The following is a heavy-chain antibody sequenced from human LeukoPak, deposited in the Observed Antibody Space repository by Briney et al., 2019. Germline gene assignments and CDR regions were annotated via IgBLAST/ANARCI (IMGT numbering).Heavy chain of an antibody. Sequence: NASETLSLTCTVPGGSISYYYWSWIRQPPGNGQEWIGYVYYSGSTSYNPSLKSRVTISLDTSKHQFSLKLNSVTAADTAVYYCARHAYCGGDCFGGAFEIWGQGTMVTVSS. V-gene: IGHV4-59*08. CDR1: GGSISYYY. D-gene: IGHD2-21*02. J-gene: IGHJ3*02. CDR2: VYYSGST. CDR3: ARHAYCGGDCFGGAFEI.